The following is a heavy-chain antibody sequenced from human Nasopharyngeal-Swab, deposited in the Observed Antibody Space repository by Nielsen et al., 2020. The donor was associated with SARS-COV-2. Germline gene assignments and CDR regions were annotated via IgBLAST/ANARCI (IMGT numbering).Heavy chain of an antibody. CDR2: IDPSDSYT. Sequence: KVSCKGSGYSFTSYWISWVRQMPGKGLEWMGRIDPSDSYTNYSPSFQGHVTISADKSISTAYLQWSSLKASDTAMYYCARGSIVVVVAATGWFDPWGQGTLVTVSS. V-gene: IGHV5-10-1*01. J-gene: IGHJ5*02. CDR3: ARGSIVVVVAATGWFDP. D-gene: IGHD2-15*01. CDR1: GYSFTSYW.